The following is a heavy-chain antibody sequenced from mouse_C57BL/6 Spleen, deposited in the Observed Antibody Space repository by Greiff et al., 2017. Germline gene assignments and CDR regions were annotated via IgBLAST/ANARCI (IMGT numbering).Heavy chain of an antibody. D-gene: IGHD2-1*01. J-gene: IGHJ1*03. CDR1: GYTFTDYY. CDR2: IYPGSGNT. CDR3: AREEDGNYWYFDV. Sequence: VQVVESGAELVRPGASVKLSCKASGYTFTDYYINWVKQRPGQGLEWIARIYPGSGNTYYNEKFKGKATLTAEKSSSTAYMQLSSLTSEDSAVYFCAREEDGNYWYFDVWGTGTTVTVSS. V-gene: IGHV1-76*01.